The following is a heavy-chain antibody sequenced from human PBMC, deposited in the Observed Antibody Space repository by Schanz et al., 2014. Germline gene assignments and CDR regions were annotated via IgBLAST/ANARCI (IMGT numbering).Heavy chain of an antibody. V-gene: IGHV3-66*01. Sequence: EVQLVESGGGLVQPGGSLRLSCAASGFTVSNNLMRWIRQAPGKGLEWVSIIYSGGSTFYADSVKGRFTISRDNSKNTLYLQMNSLRAEDTAVYYCARGGGAAASTWGQGTLVTVSS. CDR1: GFTVSNNL. CDR2: IYSGGST. CDR3: ARGGGAAAST. J-gene: IGHJ5*02. D-gene: IGHD6-13*01.